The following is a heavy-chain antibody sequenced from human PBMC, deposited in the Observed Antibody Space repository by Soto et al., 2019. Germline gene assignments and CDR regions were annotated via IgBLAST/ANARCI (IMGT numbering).Heavy chain of an antibody. CDR2: IVVGSGNT. V-gene: IGHV1-58*01. CDR3: AADYDDSSGYSWFDP. J-gene: IGHJ5*02. D-gene: IGHD3-22*01. Sequence: GASVKVSCKASGVTFTSSAVQWVRQARGQRLEWIGWIVVGSGNTNYAQKFQERVTITRDMSTSTAYMELSSLRSEDTAVYYCAADYDDSSGYSWFDPWGQGTLVTVSS. CDR1: GVTFTSSA.